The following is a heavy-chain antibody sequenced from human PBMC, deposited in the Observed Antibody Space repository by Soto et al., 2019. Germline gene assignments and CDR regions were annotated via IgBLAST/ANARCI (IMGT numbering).Heavy chain of an antibody. D-gene: IGHD3-9*01. CDR2: IYYSGST. CDR1: GGSISSSSYY. V-gene: IGHV4-39*01. CDR3: ARLKGGYYDILTGYSNNFDY. Sequence: SETLSLTCTVSGGSISSSSYYWGWIRQPPGKGLEWIGSIYYSGSTYYNPSLKSRVTISVDTSKNQFSLKLSSVTAADTAVYYCARLKGGYYDILTGYSNNFDYWGQGTLVTVSS. J-gene: IGHJ4*02.